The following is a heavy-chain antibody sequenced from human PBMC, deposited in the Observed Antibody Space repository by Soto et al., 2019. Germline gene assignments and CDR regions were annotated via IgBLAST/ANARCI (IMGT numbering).Heavy chain of an antibody. V-gene: IGHV1-69*01. J-gene: IGHJ6*02. CDR2: IIPIFGTA. D-gene: IGHD2-2*02. Sequence: QVQLVQSGAEVKKPGSSVKVSCKASGGTFSSYAISWVRQAPGQGLEWMGGIIPIFGTANYAQKFQGRVTIPADESTSTAYMELSSLRSEDTAVYYCASGDCSSTSCYTSPYYYYGMDVWGQGTTVTVSS. CDR3: ASGDCSSTSCYTSPYYYYGMDV. CDR1: GGTFSSYA.